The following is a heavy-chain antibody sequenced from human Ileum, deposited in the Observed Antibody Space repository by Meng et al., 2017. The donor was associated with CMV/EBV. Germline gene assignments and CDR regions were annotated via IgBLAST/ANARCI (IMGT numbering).Heavy chain of an antibody. J-gene: IGHJ5*02. CDR2: INQDGTAE. CDR1: GIPLRGYW. CDR3: ARDRYCGTKRCNERSWFAP. V-gene: IGHV3-7*01. D-gene: IGHD2-21*01. Sequence: GESLKISCGGSGIPLRGYWMSWVRQAPGKGLEWVANINQDGTAEYYFDSVRGRFTISRDNSKNSLYLQMNSLRAEDTGLYYCARDRYCGTKRCNERSWFAPWGQGTQVTVSS.